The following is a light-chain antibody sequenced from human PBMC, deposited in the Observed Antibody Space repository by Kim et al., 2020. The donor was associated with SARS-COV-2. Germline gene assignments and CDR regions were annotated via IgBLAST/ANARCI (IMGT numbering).Light chain of an antibody. CDR3: QQRWKWPQT. V-gene: IGKV3-11*01. Sequence: SLSPGERATLSCRASQTVTTYLAWYQQKPGQAPRLLIYDAFNRATGIPARFSGSGSGTDFTLTISSLEPEDIAVYYCQQRWKWPQTFGQGTKVEI. J-gene: IGKJ2*01. CDR1: QTVTTY. CDR2: DAF.